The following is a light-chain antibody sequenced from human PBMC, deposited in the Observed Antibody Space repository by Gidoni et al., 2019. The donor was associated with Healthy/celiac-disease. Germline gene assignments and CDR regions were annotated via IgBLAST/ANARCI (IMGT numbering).Light chain of an antibody. CDR1: QSVSSSY. J-gene: IGKJ2*01. CDR3: QQYGSSPPDT. CDR2: GAS. Sequence: IVLTPPPGTLSLSPGERATLSCRASQSVSSSYLAWYQQKPGQAPRLLIYGASSRATGIPDRFSGSGSGTDFTPTISRLEPEDFAVYYCQQYGSSPPDTFGQGTKLEIK. V-gene: IGKV3-20*01.